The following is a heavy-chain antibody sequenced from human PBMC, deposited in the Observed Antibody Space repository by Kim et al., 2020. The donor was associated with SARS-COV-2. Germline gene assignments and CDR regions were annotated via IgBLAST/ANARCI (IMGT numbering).Heavy chain of an antibody. CDR2: ISSSSSYI. D-gene: IGHD6-19*01. V-gene: IGHV3-21*01. CDR1: GFTFSSYS. Sequence: GGSLRLSCAASGFTFSSYSMNWVRQAPGKGLEWVSSISSSSSYIYYADSVKGRFTISRDNAKNSLYLQMNSLRAEDTAVYYCARQPGIAVAAYYYYYGMDVWGQGTTVTVSS. J-gene: IGHJ6*02. CDR3: ARQPGIAVAAYYYYYGMDV.